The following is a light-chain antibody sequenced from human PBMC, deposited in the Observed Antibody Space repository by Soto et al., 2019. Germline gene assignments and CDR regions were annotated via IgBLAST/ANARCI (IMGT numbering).Light chain of an antibody. CDR2: GAS. CDR1: QSVSSIS. V-gene: IGKV3-20*01. CDR3: QQYGSSSWT. J-gene: IGKJ1*01. Sequence: EIVLTQSPGTLSLSPGERATLSCRASQSVSSISLAWYQQKPGQAPRLLMYGASSRATGIPDRFSGRGSGTDFTLTIRRLEPEDSAVYYCQQYGSSSWTFGQGTKVEIK.